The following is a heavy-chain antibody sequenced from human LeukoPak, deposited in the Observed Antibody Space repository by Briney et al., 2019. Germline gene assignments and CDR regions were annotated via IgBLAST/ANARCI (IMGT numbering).Heavy chain of an antibody. J-gene: IGHJ3*02. CDR2: IYYSGST. V-gene: IGHV4-39*01. CDR3: ARLRYDSSGYAPFDI. CDR1: VGSISSSSYY. Sequence: SETLSLTCTVSVGSISSSSYYWGWIRQPPGKGLEWIGSIYYSGSTYYNPSLKSRVTISVDTSKNQFSLKLSSVTAADTAVYYCARLRYDSSGYAPFDIWGQGTMVTVSS. D-gene: IGHD3-22*01.